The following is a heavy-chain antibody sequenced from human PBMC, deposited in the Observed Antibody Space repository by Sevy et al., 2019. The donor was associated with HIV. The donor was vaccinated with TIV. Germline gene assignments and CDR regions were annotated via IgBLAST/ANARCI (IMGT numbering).Heavy chain of an antibody. CDR2: ISGSGGST. CDR3: AKALLLWFGEINGMDV. CDR1: GFTFSSYA. D-gene: IGHD3-10*01. V-gene: IGHV3-23*01. Sequence: GESLKISCAASGFTFSSYAMSWVRQAPGKGLEWVSAISGSGGSTYYADSVKGRFTISRDNSKNTLYLQMNSLRAEDTAVYYCAKALLLWFGEINGMDVWGQGTTVTVSS. J-gene: IGHJ6*02.